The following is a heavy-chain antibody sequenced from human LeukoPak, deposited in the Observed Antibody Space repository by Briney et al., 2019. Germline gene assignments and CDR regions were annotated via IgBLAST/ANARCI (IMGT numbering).Heavy chain of an antibody. CDR2: FYNSGST. D-gene: IGHD1-1*01. CDR3: ARQRGADPWNFDY. J-gene: IGHJ4*02. CDR1: GGSIGSSSNDY. Sequence: SETLSLTCSVSGGSIGSSSNDYWSWIRQPPGKGLEWIGYFYNSGSTKSNPSLGSRVTISVDTSKNQFSLKLTSVTAADTAVYYCARQRGADPWNFDYWGQGTLVTVSS. V-gene: IGHV4-59*08.